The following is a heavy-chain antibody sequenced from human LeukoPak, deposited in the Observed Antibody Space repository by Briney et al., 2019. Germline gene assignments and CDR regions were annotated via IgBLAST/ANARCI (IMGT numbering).Heavy chain of an antibody. Sequence: ASVKVSCKASGGTFSSYAISWVRQAPGQGLEWMGWINPNSGGTNYAQKFQGRVTMTRDTSISTAYMELSRLRSDDTAVYYCATTLIVGAPDAFDIWGQGTMVTVSS. V-gene: IGHV1-2*02. CDR1: GGTFSSYA. CDR2: INPNSGGT. CDR3: ATTLIVGAPDAFDI. J-gene: IGHJ3*02. D-gene: IGHD1-26*01.